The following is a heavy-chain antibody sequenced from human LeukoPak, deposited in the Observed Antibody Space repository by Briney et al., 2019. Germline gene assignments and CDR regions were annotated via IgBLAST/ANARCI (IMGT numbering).Heavy chain of an antibody. D-gene: IGHD3-3*01. CDR3: ARAPRGIFGVVGIGRNWFDP. V-gene: IGHV1-8*01. CDR2: MNPNSGNT. CDR1: GYTFTSYD. J-gene: IGHJ5*02. Sequence: GASVKVSCKASGYTFTSYDINWVRQATGQGLEWMGWMNPNSGNTGYAQKFQGRVTMTRNTSISTAYMELSSLRSEDTAVYYCARAPRGIFGVVGIGRNWFDPWGQGTLVTVSS.